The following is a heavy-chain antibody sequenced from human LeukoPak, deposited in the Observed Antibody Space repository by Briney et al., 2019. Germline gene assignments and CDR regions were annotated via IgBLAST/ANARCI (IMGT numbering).Heavy chain of an antibody. CDR3: ARNRRIAVAGYESYFDY. Sequence: GASVKVSCKASGYTFTSYGISWVRQAPGQGLEWMGWISAYNGNTNYAQKLQGRVTMTTDTSTSTAYMELRSLRSDDTAVYYCARNRRIAVAGYESYFDYWGQGTLVTVSS. J-gene: IGHJ4*02. V-gene: IGHV1-18*04. CDR1: GYTFTSYG. CDR2: ISAYNGNT. D-gene: IGHD6-19*01.